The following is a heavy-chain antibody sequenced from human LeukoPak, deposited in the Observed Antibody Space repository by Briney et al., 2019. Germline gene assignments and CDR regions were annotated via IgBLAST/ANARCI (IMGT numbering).Heavy chain of an antibody. J-gene: IGHJ5*02. V-gene: IGHV4-59*01. Sequence: SETLSLTCTVSGGSISSYYWSWIRQPPGKGLEWIGYIYYSGSTNYNPSLKSRVTISVDTSKNQFSLKLSSVTAADTAVYYCARDWAGYCTNGVCSNWFDPWGQGTLVTVSS. CDR2: IYYSGST. D-gene: IGHD2-8*01. CDR1: GGSISSYY. CDR3: ARDWAGYCTNGVCSNWFDP.